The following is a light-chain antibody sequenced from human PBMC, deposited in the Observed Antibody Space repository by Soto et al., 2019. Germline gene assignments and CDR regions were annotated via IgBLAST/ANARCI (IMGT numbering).Light chain of an antibody. CDR3: AAWDDSLNGPA. CDR2: DTS. V-gene: IGLV1-44*01. J-gene: IGLJ2*01. CDR1: YSNIGIND. Sequence: QSVLTQPPSASGTPGQRVTVSCSGTYSNIGINDVHWYRQLSGTAPQILIYDTSQRATGVPDRFSGSRSGTSASLVISGLQPEDEADYHCAAWDDSLNGPAFGGGTKLTVL.